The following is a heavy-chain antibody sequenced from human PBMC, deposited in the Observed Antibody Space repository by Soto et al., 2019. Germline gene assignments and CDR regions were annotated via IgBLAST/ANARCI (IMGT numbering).Heavy chain of an antibody. V-gene: IGHV3-21*01. Sequence: EVQLVESGGGLVKPGGSLRLSCAASGFTFSGYSMNWVRQAPGKGLEWVSFISSGSSYKYYADSVKGRFTISRDNAKNSLYLQMNSLRVEDTAVYYCARASNDSGDYADYWGQGTLVTVSS. CDR1: GFTFSGYS. J-gene: IGHJ4*02. CDR3: ARASNDSGDYADY. D-gene: IGHD4-17*01. CDR2: ISSGSSYK.